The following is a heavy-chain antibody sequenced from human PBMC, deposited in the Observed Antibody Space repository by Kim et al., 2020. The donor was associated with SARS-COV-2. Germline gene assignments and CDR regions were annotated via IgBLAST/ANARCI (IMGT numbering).Heavy chain of an antibody. Sequence: SVKSRITINPDTSKNQFSLQLNSVTPEDTAVYYCARDPDFWSGYRRFDYWGQGTLVTVSS. D-gene: IGHD3-3*01. CDR3: ARDPDFWSGYRRFDY. V-gene: IGHV6-1*01. J-gene: IGHJ4*02.